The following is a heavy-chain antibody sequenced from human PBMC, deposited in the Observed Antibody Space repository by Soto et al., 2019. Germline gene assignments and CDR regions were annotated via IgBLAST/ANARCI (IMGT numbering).Heavy chain of an antibody. Sequence: EVQLLESGGGLVQPGGSLRLSCAASGFTFSSYAMSWVRQAPGKGLEWVSIIRASGGSTYYADSVKGRFTISRDSSKNTLSLQMNSLAADDTAVYYCASGVDYWGQGTLVTVSS. CDR1: GFTFSSYA. CDR3: ASGVDY. V-gene: IGHV3-23*01. CDR2: IRASGGST. J-gene: IGHJ4*02.